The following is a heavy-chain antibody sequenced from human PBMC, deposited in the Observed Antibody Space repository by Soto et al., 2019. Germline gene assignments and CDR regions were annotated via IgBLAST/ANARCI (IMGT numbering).Heavy chain of an antibody. Sequence: QVQLEQSGAEVKKTGSSVKVSCKASEGTFSTHAISWVRQAPEEGLEWMGGIIPLFGTTNYAQKFQGRVTIIADKSTSTVSMELISLRSENSAIYYCAGGFMVRGGDAWFDTWGQGTLVTVSS. V-gene: IGHV1-69*06. CDR1: EGTFSTHA. CDR3: AGGFMVRGGDAWFDT. D-gene: IGHD3-10*01. CDR2: IIPLFGTT. J-gene: IGHJ5*02.